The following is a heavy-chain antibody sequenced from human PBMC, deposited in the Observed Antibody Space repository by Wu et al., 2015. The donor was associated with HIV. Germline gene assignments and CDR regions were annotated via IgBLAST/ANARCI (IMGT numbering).Heavy chain of an antibody. J-gene: IGHJ6*02. Sequence: QVQLVQSGAEVKKPGSSVKVSCKASGGTFSSYAISWVRQAPGQGLEWMGGIIPIFGTANYAQKFQGRVTITTDESTSTAYMELSSLRSEDTAVYYCARVRFEDIVATRGGMDVWGQGTTVTVSS. CDR3: ARVRFEDIVATRGGMDV. D-gene: IGHD5-12*01. V-gene: IGHV1-69*05. CDR1: GGTFSSYA. CDR2: IIPIFGTA.